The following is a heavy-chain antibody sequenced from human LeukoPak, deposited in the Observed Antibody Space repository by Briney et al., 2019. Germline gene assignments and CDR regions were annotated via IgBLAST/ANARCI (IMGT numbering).Heavy chain of an antibody. J-gene: IGHJ6*02. CDR1: GGSFSGYY. V-gene: IGHV4-59*08. D-gene: IGHD3-10*01. CDR3: AGRSRDYYGSGHYYYYGMDV. CDR2: IYYSGST. Sequence: PSETLSLTCAVYGGSFSGYYWSWIRQPPGKGLEWIGYIYYSGSTNYNPSLKSRVTISVDTSKNQFSLKLSSVTAADTAVYYCAGRSRDYYGSGHYYYYGMDVWGQGTTVTVSS.